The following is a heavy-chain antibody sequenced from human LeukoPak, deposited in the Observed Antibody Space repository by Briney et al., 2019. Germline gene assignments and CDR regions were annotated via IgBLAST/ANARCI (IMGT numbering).Heavy chain of an antibody. CDR2: IIPIFGTA. CDR1: GGTFSSYA. J-gene: IGHJ4*02. V-gene: IGHV1-69*13. D-gene: IGHD2-21*02. CDR3: ARDQRAYCGGDCYHFDY. Sequence: SVKVSCKASGGTFSSYAISWVRQAPGQGLEWMGGIIPIFGTANYAQKFQGRVTITADESTSTAYMELSSLRSEDTAVYYCARDQRAYCGGDCYHFDYWGQGTLVTVSS.